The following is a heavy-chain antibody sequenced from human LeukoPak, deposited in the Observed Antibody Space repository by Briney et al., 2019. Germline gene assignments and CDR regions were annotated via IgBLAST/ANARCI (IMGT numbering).Heavy chain of an antibody. V-gene: IGHV3-66*01. CDR2: IYSGGST. Sequence: QAGGSLRLSCAASGFTVSSNYVSWVRQAPGKGLEWVSVIYSGGSTYYADSVKGRFTISRDNSKNTLYLQMNSLRAEDTAVYYCARDLGARTGNSGSYYYYYGMDVWGQGTTVTVSS. CDR3: ARDLGARTGNSGSYYYYYGMDV. D-gene: IGHD1-26*01. CDR1: GFTVSSNY. J-gene: IGHJ6*02.